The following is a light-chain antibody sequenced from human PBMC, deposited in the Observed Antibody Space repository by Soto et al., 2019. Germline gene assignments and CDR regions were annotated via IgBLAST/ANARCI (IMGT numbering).Light chain of an antibody. CDR3: QQYGSSPA. Sequence: EIVLTQSPGTLSLSPGERATLSCRASQSVSSSYLAWYQQKPRQAPRLLIYGASSRATGIPDRFGGSGSGTDFTLTISRLEPEDLAVYYCQQYGSSPAFGGGTKVEIK. V-gene: IGKV3-20*01. CDR2: GAS. CDR1: QSVSSSY. J-gene: IGKJ4*01.